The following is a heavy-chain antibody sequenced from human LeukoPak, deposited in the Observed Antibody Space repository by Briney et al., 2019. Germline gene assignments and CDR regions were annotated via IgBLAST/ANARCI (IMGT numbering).Heavy chain of an antibody. CDR1: GYTFNNYD. CDR2: INPNDDST. Sequence: ASVTVSCTASGYTFNNYDMHWVRQAPGQGLEWMGIINPNDDSTSYAQKFQGRVTMTRDTSISTAYMGLSRLRSDDTAVYYCARSPPHDFWSGYLYYYYYGMDVWGQGTTVTVSS. V-gene: IGHV1-2*02. CDR3: ARSPPHDFWSGYLYYYYYGMDV. J-gene: IGHJ6*02. D-gene: IGHD3-3*01.